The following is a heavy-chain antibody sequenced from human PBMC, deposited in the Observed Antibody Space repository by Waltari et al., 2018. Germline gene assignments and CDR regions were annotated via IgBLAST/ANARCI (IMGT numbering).Heavy chain of an antibody. CDR3: AMDYGDYGRFDY. V-gene: IGHV1-69-2*01. D-gene: IGHD4-17*01. J-gene: IGHJ4*02. CDR1: GYTFPHYY. CDR2: VDPEDGET. Sequence: EVQLVQSGAEVKKPGATVKISCKASGYTFPHYYMPWGHQAPGKGLEWMGRVDPEDGETIYAEKFQGRVTITADTSTDTAYMELSSLRSEDTAVYYCAMDYGDYGRFDYWGQGTLVTVSS.